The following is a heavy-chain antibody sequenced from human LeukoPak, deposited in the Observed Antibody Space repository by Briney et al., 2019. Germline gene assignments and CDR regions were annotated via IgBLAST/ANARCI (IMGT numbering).Heavy chain of an antibody. CDR2: ISAYNGNT. D-gene: IGHD3-22*01. Sequence: GASVKVSCKASGYTFTSCGISWVRQAPGQGLEWMGWISAYNGNTNYAQKLQGRVTMTTDTSTSTAYMELRSLRSEDTAVYYCARGLSYNDYYDSSGYYYGFDYWGQGTLVTVSS. V-gene: IGHV1-18*01. CDR1: GYTFTSCG. CDR3: ARGLSYNDYYDSSGYYYGFDY. J-gene: IGHJ4*02.